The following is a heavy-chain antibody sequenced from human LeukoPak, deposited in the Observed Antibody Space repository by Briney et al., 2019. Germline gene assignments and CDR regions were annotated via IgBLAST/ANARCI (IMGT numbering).Heavy chain of an antibody. Sequence: ASVKVSCKASGYTFTGYYMHWVRQAPGQGLEWMGWINPNSGGTNYAQKFQGRVTMTRDTSISTAYMELSRLRSDDTAVYYCARGRGYYDFWSGYLWGQGTLVTVSS. D-gene: IGHD3-3*01. CDR1: GYTFTGYY. J-gene: IGHJ4*02. V-gene: IGHV1-2*02. CDR3: ARGRGYYDFWSGYL. CDR2: INPNSGGT.